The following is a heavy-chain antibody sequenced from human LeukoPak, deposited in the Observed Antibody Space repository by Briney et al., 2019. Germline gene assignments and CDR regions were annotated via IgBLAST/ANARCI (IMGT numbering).Heavy chain of an antibody. V-gene: IGHV6-1*01. J-gene: IGHJ4*02. CDR2: TYYRSKWYN. Sequence: SQTLSLTCAISGDSVSNNGAAWNWIRQSPSRGLEWLGRTYYRSKWYNDYAVFVRSRITINPDTSKNQFSLQLNSVTPEDTAVYFCAGDGYGDFYFDHWGQGTLVTVSS. CDR1: GDSVSNNGAA. CDR3: AGDGYGDFYFDH. D-gene: IGHD4-17*01.